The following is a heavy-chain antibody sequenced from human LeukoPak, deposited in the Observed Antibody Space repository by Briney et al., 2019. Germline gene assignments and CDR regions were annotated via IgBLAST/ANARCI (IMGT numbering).Heavy chain of an antibody. CDR3: ARDGLTGEGSVY. V-gene: IGHV3-23*01. CDR1: GFTFSSHA. D-gene: IGHD7-27*01. Sequence: GGSLRLSCAASGFTFSSHAISWVRQAPGKGLEWVSGISGSGGTSYYADSVKGRFTISRDNSKNTLYLQMNSLRAEDTAVYYCARDGLTGEGSVYWGQGTLVTVSS. J-gene: IGHJ4*02. CDR2: ISGSGGTS.